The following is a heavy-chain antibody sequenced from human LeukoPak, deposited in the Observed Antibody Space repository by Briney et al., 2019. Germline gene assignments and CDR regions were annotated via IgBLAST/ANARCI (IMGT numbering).Heavy chain of an antibody. V-gene: IGHV3-23*01. CDR1: GFAFNTYA. J-gene: IGHJ3*02. D-gene: IGHD7-27*01. Sequence: GGSLRLSCAASGFAFNTYAMSWVRQAPGKGLEWVTNISGSGGSTFYADSVKGRFTISRDNSKNTLYLQMTSLRAEDTAVYYCAKAMTTGDDDFDIWGQGTTVTVSS. CDR2: ISGSGGST. CDR3: AKAMTTGDDDFDI.